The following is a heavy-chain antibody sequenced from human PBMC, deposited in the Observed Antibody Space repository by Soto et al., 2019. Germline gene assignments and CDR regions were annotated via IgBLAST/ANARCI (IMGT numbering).Heavy chain of an antibody. D-gene: IGHD6-19*01. CDR2: KHHSGST. CDR3: AYSSGWWRLDV. CDR1: GGSINNGYW. J-gene: IGHJ6*02. V-gene: IGHV4-4*02. Sequence: QVHLQESGPGLVKPSGTLSLTCGVSGGSINNGYWWTWVRQPPGKGLEWIGEKHHSGSTNYNLSLKSRVSLSLDKSKNPFSLILSSVTAADPAVYYCAYSSGWWRLDVWGQGTTVTVSS.